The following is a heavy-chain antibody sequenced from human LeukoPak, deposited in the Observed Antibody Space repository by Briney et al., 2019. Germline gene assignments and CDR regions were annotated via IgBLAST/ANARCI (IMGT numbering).Heavy chain of an antibody. J-gene: IGHJ4*02. CDR3: AKGTYSGSYFIYFDY. Sequence: TGGSLRLSCAASGFTFSSYAMSWVRQAPGKGLEWVSAISGSGGSTYYADSVKGRFTISRDNSKNTLYLQMNSLRAEDTAVYHCAKGTYSGSYFIYFDYWGQGTLVTVSS. D-gene: IGHD1-26*01. CDR2: ISGSGGST. CDR1: GFTFSSYA. V-gene: IGHV3-23*01.